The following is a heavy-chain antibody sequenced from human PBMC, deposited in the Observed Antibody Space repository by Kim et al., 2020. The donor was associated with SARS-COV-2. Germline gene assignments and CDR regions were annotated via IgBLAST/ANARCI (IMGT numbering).Heavy chain of an antibody. V-gene: IGHV3-49*03. CDR1: GFTFGDYA. D-gene: IGHD3-3*01. CDR3: TRDYWDDFWSGYPGYGFDY. Sequence: GGSLRLSCTASGFTFGDYAMSWFRQAPGKGLEWVGFIRSKAYGGTTEYAASVKGRFTISRDDSKSIAYLQMNSLKTEDTAVYYCTRDYWDDFWSGYPGYGFDYWGQGTLVTVSS. J-gene: IGHJ4*02. CDR2: IRSKAYGGTT.